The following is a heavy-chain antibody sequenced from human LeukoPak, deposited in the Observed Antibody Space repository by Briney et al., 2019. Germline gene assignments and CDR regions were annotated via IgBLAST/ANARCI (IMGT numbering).Heavy chain of an antibody. CDR1: GFTFDDYA. CDR2: ISWDGGST. D-gene: IGHD3-10*01. J-gene: IGHJ6*03. Sequence: GGSLRLSCAASGFTFDDYAMPWVRQAPGKGLEWVSLISWDGGSTYYADSVKGRFTISRDNSKNSLYLQMNSLRAEDTALYYCAKDLMVRGVIHYYMDVWGKGTTVTVSS. V-gene: IGHV3-43D*03. CDR3: AKDLMVRGVIHYYMDV.